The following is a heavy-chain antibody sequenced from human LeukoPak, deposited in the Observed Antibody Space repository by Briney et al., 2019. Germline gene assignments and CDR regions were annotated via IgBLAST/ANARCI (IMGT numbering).Heavy chain of an antibody. V-gene: IGHV3-30*02. D-gene: IGHD1-1*01. CDR1: GFTFSRYG. CDR3: AKDVDGVTTSNYYYYYMDV. CDR2: ILYDGSNK. J-gene: IGHJ6*03. Sequence: GGSLRLSCAASGFTFSRYGMHWVRQAPGKGLEWVAFILYDGSNKYYADSVKGRFTISRYNSKNTLYLQMNSLRAEDTAVYYCAKDVDGVTTSNYYYYYMDVWGKGTTVTVSS.